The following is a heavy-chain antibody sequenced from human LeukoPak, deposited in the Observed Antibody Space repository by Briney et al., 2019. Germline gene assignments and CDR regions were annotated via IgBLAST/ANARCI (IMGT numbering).Heavy chain of an antibody. J-gene: IGHJ6*02. V-gene: IGHV3-30*18. CDR3: AKEYGSGSYFYFYAMDV. Sequence: PGGSLRLSCAASGFTVSSSYMNWVRQAPGKGLEWVAVISYDGTNKYYADSVRGRFTISRDTSKNTLYLQMNSLRAEDTAVYHCAKEYGSGSYFYFYAMDVWGQGTTATVSS. CDR1: GFTVSSSY. D-gene: IGHD3-10*01. CDR2: ISYDGTNK.